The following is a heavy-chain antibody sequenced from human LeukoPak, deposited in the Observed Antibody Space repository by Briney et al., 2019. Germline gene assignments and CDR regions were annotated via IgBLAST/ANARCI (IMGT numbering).Heavy chain of an antibody. CDR3: ARTWGYYDSSGYYNLGYFDL. V-gene: IGHV4-59*01. Sequence: SETLSLTCTVSGGSISSYYWSWIRQPPGKGLEWIGYIYYSGSTNYNPSLKGRVTISVDTSKNQFSLKLSSVTAADTAVYYCARTWGYYDSSGYYNLGYFDLWGRGTLVTVSS. J-gene: IGHJ2*01. CDR1: GGSISSYY. D-gene: IGHD3-22*01. CDR2: IYYSGST.